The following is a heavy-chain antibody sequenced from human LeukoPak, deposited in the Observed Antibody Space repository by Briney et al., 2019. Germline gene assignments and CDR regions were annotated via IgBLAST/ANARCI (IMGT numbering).Heavy chain of an antibody. J-gene: IGHJ4*02. CDR2: INSAGSST. V-gene: IGHV3-74*01. D-gene: IGHD1-26*01. CDR3: VRGGGSYGDWDY. Sequence: QSGGSLRLSCAASGFTFSSYWMHWVRQAPGKGLVWVSRINSAGSSTNYADSVRGRFTISRDSAKSTLYLQMSSLRVDDTALYYCVRGGGSYGDWDYWGQGTLVTVSS. CDR1: GFTFSSYW.